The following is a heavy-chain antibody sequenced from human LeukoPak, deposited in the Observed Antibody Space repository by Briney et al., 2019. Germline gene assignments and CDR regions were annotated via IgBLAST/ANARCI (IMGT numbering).Heavy chain of an antibody. CDR3: ARGSPVWIQLVRDWFDP. V-gene: IGHV4-34*01. Sequence: PSETLSLTCAVYGGSFSGYYWSWIRQPPGKGLEWIGEINHSGSTNYNPSLKSRVTISVDTSKNQFSLKLSSVTAADTAVYYCARGSPVWIQLVRDWFDPWGQGTLVTVSS. D-gene: IGHD5-18*01. CDR2: INHSGST. CDR1: GGSFSGYY. J-gene: IGHJ5*02.